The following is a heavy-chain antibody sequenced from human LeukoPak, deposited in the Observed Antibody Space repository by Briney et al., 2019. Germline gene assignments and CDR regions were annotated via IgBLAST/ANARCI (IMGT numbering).Heavy chain of an antibody. CDR3: AKERGRWLQPSSYYFDY. CDR1: GFTFSSYG. CDR2: ISYDGSNK. J-gene: IGHJ4*02. V-gene: IGHV3-30*18. D-gene: IGHD5-24*01. Sequence: PGGSLRLSCAASGFTFSSYGMHWVRQAPGKGLEWVAVISYDGSNKYYADSVKGRFTISRDNSKNTLYLQMNSLRAEDTAVYYCAKERGRWLQPSSYYFDYWGQGTLVTVSS.